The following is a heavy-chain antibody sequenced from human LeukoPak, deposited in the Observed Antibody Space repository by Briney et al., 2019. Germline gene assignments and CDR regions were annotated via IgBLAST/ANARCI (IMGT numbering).Heavy chain of an antibody. CDR3: ARLLLQSYGPDEIDY. CDR1: GYSFTTYW. Sequence: GESLKISCKGSGYSFTTYWIGWVRQMPGKGLEWMGIIYPGDSDTRYSPSFQGQVTISADKSISTAYLQWSSLKASDTAMYYCARLLLQSYGPDEIDYWGQGTLVTVSS. J-gene: IGHJ4*02. D-gene: IGHD4-11*01. CDR2: IYPGDSDT. V-gene: IGHV5-51*01.